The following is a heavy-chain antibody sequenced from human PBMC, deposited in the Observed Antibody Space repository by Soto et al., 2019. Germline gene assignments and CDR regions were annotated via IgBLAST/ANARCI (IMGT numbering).Heavy chain of an antibody. Sequence: PGGSLRLSCAASGFTFSSYSMTWLRQAPGKGLEWVSTISNSGGSTYYIDSVKGRFTISRDNSKNTLYLQMNSLRAEDTAVYYCARGSDVFDIWGQGPRVTVAS. CDR3: ARGSDVFDI. J-gene: IGHJ3*02. V-gene: IGHV3-23*01. CDR2: ISNSGGST. CDR1: GFTFSSYS.